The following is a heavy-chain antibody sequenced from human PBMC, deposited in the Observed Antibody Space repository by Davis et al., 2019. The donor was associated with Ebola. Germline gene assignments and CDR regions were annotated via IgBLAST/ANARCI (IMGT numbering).Heavy chain of an antibody. CDR1: TDTSNNYY. CDR3: ARLPFYGDHAFDF. D-gene: IGHD4-17*01. V-gene: IGHV1-46*02. CDR2: INPTSGST. J-gene: IGHJ4*02. Sequence: ASVKVSCKASTDTSNNYYMHWVRQASGQGLEWMGVINPTSGSTKYAQYFQGRVAMTTNTSASTLYMELSSLRSDDTAVYYCARLPFYGDHAFDFWGQGTLVSVSS.